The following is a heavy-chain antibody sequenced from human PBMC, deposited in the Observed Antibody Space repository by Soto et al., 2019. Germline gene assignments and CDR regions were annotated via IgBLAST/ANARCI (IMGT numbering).Heavy chain of an antibody. D-gene: IGHD2-21*02. CDR3: AREAIYCGGDCYVFDY. V-gene: IGHV3-13*01. CDR2: IGTAGDT. J-gene: IGHJ4*02. CDR1: GFTFSSYD. Sequence: GGSLRLSCAASGFTFSSYDMHWVRQATGKGLEWVSAIGTAGDTYYPGSVKGRFTISRENAKNSLYLQMNSLRAEDTAVYYCAREAIYCGGDCYVFDYWGQGTLVTVS.